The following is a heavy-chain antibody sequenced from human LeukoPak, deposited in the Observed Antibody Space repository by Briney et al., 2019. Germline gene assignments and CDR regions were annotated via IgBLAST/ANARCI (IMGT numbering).Heavy chain of an antibody. D-gene: IGHD2-2*03. J-gene: IGHJ4*02. CDR1: GGSISNYY. CDR2: IYYSGST. Sequence: PSETLSLTCIVSGGSISNYYWSWIRQPPGKGLEWIGYIYYSGSTKYNPSLKSRATIPVDKSKNQFSLKLTSGAGSATAVYYCAGHENGYGYYFDYWGQGTLVTVSS. V-gene: IGHV4-59*08. CDR3: AGHENGYGYYFDY.